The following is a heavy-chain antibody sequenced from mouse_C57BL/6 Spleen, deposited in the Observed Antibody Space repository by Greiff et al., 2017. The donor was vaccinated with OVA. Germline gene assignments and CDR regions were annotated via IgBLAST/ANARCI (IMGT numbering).Heavy chain of an antibody. CDR1: GYTFTSYW. V-gene: IGHV1-55*01. CDR2: IYPGSGST. CDR3: ARGGYGNYPFAY. J-gene: IGHJ3*01. Sequence: VKLQQPGAELVKPGASVKMSCKASGYTFTSYWITWVKQRPGQGLEWIGDIYPGSGSTNYNEKFKSKATLTVDTSSSTAYMQLSSLTSEDSAVYYCARGGYGNYPFAYWGQGTLVTVSA. D-gene: IGHD2-10*02.